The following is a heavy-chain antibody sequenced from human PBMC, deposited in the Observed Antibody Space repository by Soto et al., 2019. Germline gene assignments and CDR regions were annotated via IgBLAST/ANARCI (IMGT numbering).Heavy chain of an antibody. J-gene: IGHJ4*02. CDR2: ISASGGST. D-gene: IGHD3-9*01. V-gene: IGHV3-23*01. CDR1: GFTSSSCA. Sequence: EVQLLDSGGGLVQPGGSLRLSCVASGFTSSSCAMRWVRQAPGKGLEWVSGISASGGSTYYADSVMGRVTIARDNSKNLDSLELNFQKADDAVVYYCASSGLGSGMYFFHDWGQGTLVTGSS. CDR3: ASSGLGSGMYFFHD.